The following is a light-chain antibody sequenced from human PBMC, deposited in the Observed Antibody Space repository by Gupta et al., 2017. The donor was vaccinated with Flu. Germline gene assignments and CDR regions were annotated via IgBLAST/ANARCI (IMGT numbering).Light chain of an antibody. CDR3: QSFDNSLSAWV. CDR2: SKN. Sequence: VTISCTGSSSNFGADYDVQWYQQVPGTAPKLLIYSKNRRPSGVPDRFSGSKSGTSASLAITGLQPEDVADYYCQSFDNSLSAWVFGGGTKLTVL. J-gene: IGLJ3*02. CDR1: SSNFGADYD. V-gene: IGLV1-40*01.